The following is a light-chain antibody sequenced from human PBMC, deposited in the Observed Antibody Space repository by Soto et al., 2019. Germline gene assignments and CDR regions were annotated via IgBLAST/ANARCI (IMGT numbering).Light chain of an antibody. CDR3: QTWGTGVVV. J-gene: IGLJ2*01. CDR1: SGHSSYA. V-gene: IGLV4-69*01. CDR2: LNSDGSH. Sequence: QPVLTQSPSASASLGASVKITCTLSSGHSSYAIAWHQQQPEKGPRFLMKLNSDGSHSKGDGITDRFAGSSSGAERNLSISSLQSEDEADYYCQTWGTGVVVFGGGTKLTVL.